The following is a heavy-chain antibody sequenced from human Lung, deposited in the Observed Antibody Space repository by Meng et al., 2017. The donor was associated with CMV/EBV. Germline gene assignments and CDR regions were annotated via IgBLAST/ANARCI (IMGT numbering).Heavy chain of an antibody. J-gene: IGHJ4*02. CDR3: ARLGGEWELLFR. V-gene: IGHV3-30*03. CDR2: IPYDGSNK. CDR1: GFTFSNYG. D-gene: IGHD1-26*01. Sequence: KISXAASGFTFSNYGMHWVRQAPGKGLEWVAFIPYDGSNKYYADSVKGRFTIFRDNSNNMLYLQMNSLRADDTAVYFCARLGGEWELLFRGGQGTLVTVSS.